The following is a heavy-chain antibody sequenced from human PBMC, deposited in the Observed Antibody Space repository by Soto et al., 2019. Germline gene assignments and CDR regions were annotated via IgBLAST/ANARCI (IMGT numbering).Heavy chain of an antibody. CDR3: ARTRGSYYVDIGY. CDR1: GFTFSSYS. D-gene: IGHD1-26*01. V-gene: IGHV3-48*01. J-gene: IGHJ4*02. CDR2: ISSSSSTI. Sequence: PGGSLRLSCAASGFTFSSYSMNWVRQAPGKGLEWVSYISSSSSTIYYADSVKGRFTISRDNAKNSLYLQMNSLRAEDTAVYYCARTRGSYYVDIGYWGQGTLVTVSS.